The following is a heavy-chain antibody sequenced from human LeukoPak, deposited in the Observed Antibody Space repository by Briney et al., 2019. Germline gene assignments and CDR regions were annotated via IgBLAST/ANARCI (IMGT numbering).Heavy chain of an antibody. CDR1: GYTFTGYY. Sequence: ASVKVSCXASGYTFTGYYMHWVRQAPGQGLEWMGWINPNSGGTNYAQKFQGRVTMTRDTSISTAYMELSRLRSDDTAVYYCARSRGYSYGYGYWGQGTLVTVSS. CDR2: INPNSGGT. CDR3: ARSRGYSYGYGY. J-gene: IGHJ4*02. D-gene: IGHD5-18*01. V-gene: IGHV1-2*02.